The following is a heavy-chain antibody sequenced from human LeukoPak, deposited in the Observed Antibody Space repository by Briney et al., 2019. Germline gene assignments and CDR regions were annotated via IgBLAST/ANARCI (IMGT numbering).Heavy chain of an antibody. CDR2: ISSSSSYI. V-gene: IGHV3-21*01. CDR1: GFTFSSYS. CDR3: AALRGSSWGYFYH. D-gene: IGHD6-13*01. J-gene: IGHJ1*01. Sequence: GGSLRLSCAASGFTFSSYSMNWVRQAPGKGLEWVSSISSSSSYIYYADSVKGRFTISRDNAKNSLFLQMNSLRAEDTAVYYCAALRGSSWGYFYHWGQGTLVTVSS.